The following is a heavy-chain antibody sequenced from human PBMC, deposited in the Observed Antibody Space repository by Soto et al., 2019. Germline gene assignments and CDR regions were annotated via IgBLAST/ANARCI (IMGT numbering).Heavy chain of an antibody. V-gene: IGHV3-30*18. Sequence: SLRLSCAASGFTFSSYGMHWVRQAPGKGLEWVAVISYDGSNKYYADSVKGRFTISRDNSKNTLYLQMNSLRAEDTAVYYCAKDLTRLLQYFDYRGQGTLVTVSS. D-gene: IGHD3-22*01. CDR2: ISYDGSNK. CDR1: GFTFSSYG. J-gene: IGHJ4*02. CDR3: AKDLTRLLQYFDY.